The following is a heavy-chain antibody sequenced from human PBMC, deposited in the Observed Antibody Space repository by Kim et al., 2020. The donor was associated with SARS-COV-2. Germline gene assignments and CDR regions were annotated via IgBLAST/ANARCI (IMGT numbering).Heavy chain of an antibody. CDR3: ARYGSGSYRGPFDY. J-gene: IGHJ4*02. D-gene: IGHD3-10*01. CDR1: GGSVSSGSYY. CDR2: IYYSGST. V-gene: IGHV4-61*01. Sequence: SETLSLTCTVSGGSVSSGSYYWSWIRQPPGKGLEWIGYIYYSGSTNYNPSLKSRVTISVDTSKNQFSLKLSSVTAADTAVYYCARYGSGSYRGPFDYWGQGTLVTVSS.